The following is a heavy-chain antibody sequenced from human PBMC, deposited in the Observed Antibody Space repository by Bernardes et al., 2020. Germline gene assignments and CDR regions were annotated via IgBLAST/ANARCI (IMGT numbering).Heavy chain of an antibody. CDR3: ARATYGDYVHYFDY. D-gene: IGHD4-17*01. Sequence: GSLRLSCAASGFTFSRYSMSWVRPAPGKGLEWVSYISSSSTTIYYADSVKGRFTISRDNAKNSLYLQMNSLRDEDTAVYYCARATYGDYVHYFDYWGQGTLVTVSS. J-gene: IGHJ4*02. V-gene: IGHV3-48*02. CDR2: ISSSSTTI. CDR1: GFTFSRYS.